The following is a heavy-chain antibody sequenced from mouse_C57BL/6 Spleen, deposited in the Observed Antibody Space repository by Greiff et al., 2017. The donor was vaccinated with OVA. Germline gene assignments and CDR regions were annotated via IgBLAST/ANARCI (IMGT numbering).Heavy chain of an antibody. J-gene: IGHJ2*01. V-gene: IGHV3-6*01. CDR3: ARGNLDD. CDR2: ISYDGSN. CDR1: GYSITSGYY. Sequence: EVQLQQSGPGLVKPSQSLSLTCSVTGYSITSGYYWNWIRQFPGNKLEWMGYISYDGSNNYNPSLKNRISITRDTSKNQFFLKLNSVTTEDTATYYCARGNLDDWGQGTTLTVSS.